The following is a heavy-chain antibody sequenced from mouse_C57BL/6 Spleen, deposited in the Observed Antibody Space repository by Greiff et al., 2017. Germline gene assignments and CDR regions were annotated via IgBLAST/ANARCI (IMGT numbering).Heavy chain of an antibody. Sequence: VQLQQSGAELVRPGASVTLSCKASGYTFTDYEMHWVKQTPVHGLEWIGAIDPETGGTAYNQKFKGKAILTADTSSSTAYMELRSLTSEDSAVYYCTRWRAWFAYWGQGTLVTVSA. CDR2: IDPETGGT. V-gene: IGHV1-15*01. CDR3: TRWRAWFAY. J-gene: IGHJ3*01. CDR1: GYTFTDYE.